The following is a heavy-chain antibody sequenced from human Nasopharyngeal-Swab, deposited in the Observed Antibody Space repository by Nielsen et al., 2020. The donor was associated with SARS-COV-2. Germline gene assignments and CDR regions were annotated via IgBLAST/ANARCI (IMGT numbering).Heavy chain of an antibody. D-gene: IGHD1-14*01. CDR1: GYPFNTYY. V-gene: IGHV1-46*02. J-gene: IGHJ4*02. CDR3: ARSRGAGVLDY. Sequence: ASVKVSCKASGYPFNTYYMHWVRQAPGQGPEWMGLIIPSGGSTTYAQRLQGRVTMTRDTSTTTFYMGLSSLRFEDTAMYYCARSRGAGVLDYWGQGSLVTVSS. CDR2: IIPSGGST.